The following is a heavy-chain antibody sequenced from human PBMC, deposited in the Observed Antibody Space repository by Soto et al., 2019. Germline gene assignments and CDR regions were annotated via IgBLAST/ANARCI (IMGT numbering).Heavy chain of an antibody. CDR2: ISSSSSYI. CDR3: AREPYCSSTSCYAEGY. V-gene: IGHV3-21*01. J-gene: IGHJ4*02. Sequence: PGGSLRLSCAASGFTFSSYSMNWVRQAPGKGLEWVSSISSSSSYIYYADSVKGRFTISRDNAKNSLYLQMNSLRAKDTAVYYCAREPYCSSTSCYAEGYWGQGTLVTVSS. D-gene: IGHD2-2*01. CDR1: GFTFSSYS.